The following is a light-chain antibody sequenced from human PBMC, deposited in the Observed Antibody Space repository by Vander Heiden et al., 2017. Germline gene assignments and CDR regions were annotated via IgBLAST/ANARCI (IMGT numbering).Light chain of an antibody. CDR3: CSYAGDFSMI. CDR2: DVS. CDR1: SSDVGGYNY. Sequence: QSALTQPRSVSGSPGQSVTISCTGTSSDVGGYNYVSWYQQHPGKAPKLMIYDVSKRPAGVPDRFSGSKSGNTASLTISGLQAEDEADYYCCSYAGDFSMIFGGGTKLNVL. V-gene: IGLV2-11*01. J-gene: IGLJ2*01.